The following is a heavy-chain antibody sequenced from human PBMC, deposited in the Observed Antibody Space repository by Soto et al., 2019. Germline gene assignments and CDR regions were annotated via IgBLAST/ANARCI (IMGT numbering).Heavy chain of an antibody. CDR3: ARESEDLTSNFDY. CDR2: FISTTNYI. Sequence: GRSLRLSFAASGFTFTRYSWNWERQAPGKWLGWVSSFISTTNYIYYGDSMKGRVTISRDNAKNSLYLEMNSLRAEDTTVYYRARESEDLTSNFDYWGQGT. V-gene: IGHV3-21*06. J-gene: IGHJ4*02. CDR1: GFTFTRYS.